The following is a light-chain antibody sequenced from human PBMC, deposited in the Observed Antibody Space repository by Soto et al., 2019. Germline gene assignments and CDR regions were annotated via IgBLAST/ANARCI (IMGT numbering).Light chain of an antibody. J-gene: IGKJ1*01. CDR1: QSVSSSY. Sequence: EIVLTQSPGTLSLSPGERATLSCRASQSVSSSYLAWYQQNRGQAPRLLIYGASSRDPGIPDRFGGSGSGTDFTLTISRLEPEDFAVYYCQQYGSSLWTFGQGTKVEIK. V-gene: IGKV3-20*01. CDR3: QQYGSSLWT. CDR2: GAS.